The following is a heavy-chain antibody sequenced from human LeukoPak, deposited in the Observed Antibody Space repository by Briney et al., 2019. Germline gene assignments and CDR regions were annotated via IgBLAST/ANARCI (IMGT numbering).Heavy chain of an antibody. CDR3: ARHRAARPSYYYGMDV. CDR1: GGTFSSYA. V-gene: IGHV1-69*04. J-gene: IGHJ6*02. CDR2: IIPILGIA. Sequence: GASVKVSCKASGGTFSSYAISWVRQAPGQGLEWMGRIIPILGIANYAQKFQGRVTITADKSTSTAYMELSSLRSEDTAVYYCARHRAARPSYYYGMDVWGQGTTVTVSS. D-gene: IGHD6-6*01.